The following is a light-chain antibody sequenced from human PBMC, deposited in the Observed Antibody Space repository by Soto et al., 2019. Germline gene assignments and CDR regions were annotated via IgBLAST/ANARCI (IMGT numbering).Light chain of an antibody. J-gene: IGKJ1*01. V-gene: IGKV1-9*01. Sequence: DIQITQSPSSVSASVGDRVTITCRASQGITNYLAWYQQKPGKAPKPLIYTASTLQSGVPSRFSGSGAGAEFTLTITGLQPEDFATYFCQQFHTYPWTFGQGTKVDIK. CDR1: QGITNY. CDR2: TAS. CDR3: QQFHTYPWT.